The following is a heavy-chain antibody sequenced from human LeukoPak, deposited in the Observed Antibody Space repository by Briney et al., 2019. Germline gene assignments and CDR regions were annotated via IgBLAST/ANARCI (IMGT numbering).Heavy chain of an antibody. D-gene: IGHD3-16*02. CDR1: GYTLTELS. J-gene: IGHJ4*02. V-gene: IGHV1-24*01. Sequence: ASVKVSCKVSGYTLTELSMHWVRQAPGKGLEWMGGFDPEDGETIYAQKFQGRVTMTEDTSTDTAYMELSSLRSEDTAVYYCATDRGSYRPFFYFDYWGQGTLVTVSS. CDR3: ATDRGSYRPFFYFDY. CDR2: FDPEDGET.